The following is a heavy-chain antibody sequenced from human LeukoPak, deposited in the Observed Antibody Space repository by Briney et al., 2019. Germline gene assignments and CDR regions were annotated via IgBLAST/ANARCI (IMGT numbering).Heavy chain of an antibody. Sequence: SETLSLTCTVSGGSISTYYWSWIRQPPGKGLEWIGYIYYSGSTHYNPSLKSRVTISVDTSKNQFSLKLSSLTAADTAVYYCARHGTSGTNLNWFDPWGQGTLVTVSS. J-gene: IGHJ5*02. D-gene: IGHD1-1*01. CDR1: GGSISTYY. CDR2: IYYSGST. V-gene: IGHV4-59*01. CDR3: ARHGTSGTNLNWFDP.